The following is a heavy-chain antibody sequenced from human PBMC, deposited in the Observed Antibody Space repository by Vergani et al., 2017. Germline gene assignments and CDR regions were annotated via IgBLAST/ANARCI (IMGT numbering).Heavy chain of an antibody. Sequence: EVQLVESGVGLVQPGGSLRLSCAASGFTVSSNYMSWVRQAPGKGLEWVSVIYSGGSTYYADSGKGRFTIARDNSKNTLYLQMNSLRAEDTAVYYCATARYSSGWDTDAFDIWGQGTMVTVSS. CDR1: GFTVSSNY. V-gene: IGHV3-66*01. CDR3: ATARYSSGWDTDAFDI. D-gene: IGHD6-19*01. CDR2: IYSGGST. J-gene: IGHJ3*02.